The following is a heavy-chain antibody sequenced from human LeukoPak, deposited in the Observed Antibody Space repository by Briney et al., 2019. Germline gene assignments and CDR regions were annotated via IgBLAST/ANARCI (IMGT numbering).Heavy chain of an antibody. CDR1: GFSFSSYW. D-gene: IGHD1-26*01. CDR3: AISHSGSPTG. CDR2: IKEDGSEK. J-gene: IGHJ4*02. Sequence: QPGGSLRLSCAVSGFSFSSYWMSWVRQAPGKGLEWVANIKEDGSEKHYVDSVKGRFTISRDNAKNTLDLQMNSLRAEDTAVYYCAISHSGSPTGWGQGTLVTVSS. V-gene: IGHV3-7*01.